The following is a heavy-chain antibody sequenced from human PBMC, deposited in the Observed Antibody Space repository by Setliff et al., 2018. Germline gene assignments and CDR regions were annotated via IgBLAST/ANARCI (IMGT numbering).Heavy chain of an antibody. Sequence: GGSLRLSCVASGFTFCNYGMHWVRQAPGKGLEWVALIWNDGSTKFYGDSVKGRFTISRDNSENTLYLQMNSLRAEDTAVYYCARNWATAQHYYYGMDVWGQGTTVTISS. D-gene: IGHD2-21*02. V-gene: IGHV3-33*01. CDR2: IWNDGSTK. J-gene: IGHJ6*02. CDR3: ARNWATAQHYYYGMDV. CDR1: GFTFCNYG.